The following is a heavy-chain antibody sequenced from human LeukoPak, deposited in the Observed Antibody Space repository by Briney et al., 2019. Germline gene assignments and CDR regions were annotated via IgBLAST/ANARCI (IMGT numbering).Heavy chain of an antibody. V-gene: IGHV5-51*01. CDR3: ARHGGLGTAMATTFDY. D-gene: IGHD5-18*01. Sequence: GESLKICCKGSGYSFTSYWIGWVRQMPGKGLEWMGIIYPGDSDTRYSPSFQGQVTISADKSISTAYLQWSSLKASDTAMYYCARHGGLGTAMATTFDYWGQGTLVTVSS. J-gene: IGHJ4*02. CDR2: IYPGDSDT. CDR1: GYSFTSYW.